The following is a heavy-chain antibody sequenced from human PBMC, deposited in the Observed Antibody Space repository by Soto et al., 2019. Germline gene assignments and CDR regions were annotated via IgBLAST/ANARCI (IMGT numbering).Heavy chain of an antibody. Sequence: GGSLRLSCAASGFTFSSYAMSWVRQAPGKGLEWVSAISGSGGSTYYADSVKGRFTISRDNSKNTLYLQMNSLRAEDTAVYYCAKVSSNYYYYGMDVWGQGTTVTVSS. CDR2: ISGSGGST. CDR3: AKVSSNYYYYGMDV. CDR1: GFTFSSYA. D-gene: IGHD6-13*01. V-gene: IGHV3-23*01. J-gene: IGHJ6*02.